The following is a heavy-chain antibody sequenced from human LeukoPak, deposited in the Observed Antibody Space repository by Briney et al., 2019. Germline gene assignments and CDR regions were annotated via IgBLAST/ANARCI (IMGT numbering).Heavy chain of an antibody. Sequence: GASVKVSYKASGYTFTSCGISWVRQAPGQGLEWMGWISAYNGNTNYAQKLQGRVTMTTDTSTSTAYMELRSLRSDDTAVYYCARERPGGVGATNPWGQGTLVPVSS. J-gene: IGHJ5*02. CDR2: ISAYNGNT. CDR1: GYTFTSCG. V-gene: IGHV1-18*01. D-gene: IGHD1-26*01. CDR3: ARERPGGVGATNP.